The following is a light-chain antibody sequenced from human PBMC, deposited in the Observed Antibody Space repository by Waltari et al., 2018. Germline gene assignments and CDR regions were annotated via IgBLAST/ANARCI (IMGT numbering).Light chain of an antibody. V-gene: IGLV3-21*04. Sequence: SYVVTQPPSVSVAPGKTARITCGGHNIGTKSVHWYQQEPGQAPVVVIYYSRERPSGIPERFSGSNSGNTATLTISWVEVGDEADYHCQVLDSATDHVVFGGGTRLTVL. CDR3: QVLDSATDHVV. CDR2: YSR. CDR1: NIGTKS. J-gene: IGLJ2*01.